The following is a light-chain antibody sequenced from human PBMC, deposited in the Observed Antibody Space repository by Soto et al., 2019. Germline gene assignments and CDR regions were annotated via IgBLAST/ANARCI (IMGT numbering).Light chain of an antibody. J-gene: IGKJ3*01. Sequence: DIQMTQSPSTLSASVGDRVTITCRASQIINTRLAWYQQKPGKAPKLLIYRASNLVSGVPSRFSGSGSGTEFTLTISSLQPDDFSIYYCQQYETYSGTFGPGTKVDL. V-gene: IGKV1-5*03. CDR1: QIINTR. CDR3: QQYETYSGT. CDR2: RAS.